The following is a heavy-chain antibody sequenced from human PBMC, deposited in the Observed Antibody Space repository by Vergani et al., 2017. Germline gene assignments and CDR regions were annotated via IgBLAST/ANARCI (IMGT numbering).Heavy chain of an antibody. V-gene: IGHV1-69*06. Sequence: QVQLVQSGAEVKKPGSSVKVSCKASGGTFSSYAISWVRQAPGQGLEWMGGIIPIFGTANYAQKFQGRVTITADKSTSTAYLELSSLRSEDTAVYYCSRVSTTVVTPSVPLPWYFDLWGRGTLVTVSS. D-gene: IGHD4-23*01. J-gene: IGHJ2*01. CDR3: SRVSTTVVTPSVPLPWYFDL. CDR2: IIPIFGTA. CDR1: GGTFSSYA.